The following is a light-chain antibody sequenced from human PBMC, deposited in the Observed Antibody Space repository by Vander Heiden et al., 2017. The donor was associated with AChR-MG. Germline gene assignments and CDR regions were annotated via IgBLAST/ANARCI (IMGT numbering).Light chain of an antibody. CDR2: LGS. Sequence: DIVMTQSPLSLPVTPGEPASVSCRSSQSLLYTNGHNYLDWYVQKPVQSPQLLIYLGSNRASGVPDRFSGSGSGTDFTLKISRVETEDVGTYYCWQGLQTPLTFGQGTRLEIK. V-gene: IGKV2-28*01. J-gene: IGKJ5*01. CDR3: WQGLQTPLT. CDR1: QSLLYTNGHNY.